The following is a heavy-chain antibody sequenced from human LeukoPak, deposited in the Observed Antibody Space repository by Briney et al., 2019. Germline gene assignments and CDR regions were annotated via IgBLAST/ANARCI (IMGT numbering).Heavy chain of an antibody. Sequence: SETLSLTCTVSGGSISSSSYYWGWIRQPPGKGLEWIGSIYYSGTTHYNPSLKSRVTISVDTSQNQFSLKLSSVTAADTAAYYCARDRGDWFGELLEQNWFDPWGQGTLVTVSS. CDR3: ARDRGDWFGELLEQNWFDP. CDR2: IYYSGTT. J-gene: IGHJ5*02. CDR1: GGSISSSSYY. D-gene: IGHD3-10*01. V-gene: IGHV4-39*07.